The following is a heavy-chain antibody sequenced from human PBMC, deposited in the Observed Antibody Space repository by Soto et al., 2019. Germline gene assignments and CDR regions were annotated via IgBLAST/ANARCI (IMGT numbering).Heavy chain of an antibody. J-gene: IGHJ4*02. Sequence: GGSLRLSCAASGFTFSTYGMSWVRQAPGKGLEWVSAVSNSGGSTYYADSVKGRFTVSRDNSKNTLYLQMNSLRAEDTAVYYCAKNSGGHDYWGQGTLVTSPQ. D-gene: IGHD2-15*01. CDR2: VSNSGGST. CDR1: GFTFSTYG. V-gene: IGHV3-23*01. CDR3: AKNSGGHDY.